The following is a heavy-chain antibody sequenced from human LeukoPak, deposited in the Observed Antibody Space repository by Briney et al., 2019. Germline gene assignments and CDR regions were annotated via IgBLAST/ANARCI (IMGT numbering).Heavy chain of an antibody. D-gene: IGHD3-22*01. V-gene: IGHV4-4*02. CDR1: GGSISSSNW. CDR2: IYHSGST. CDR3: ARSLGDYYDSSGYYDY. Sequence: SGTLSLTCAVSGGSISSSNWWSWVRQPPGKGLEWIGEIYHSGSTNYNPSLKSRVTISVDESKNQFSLKLSSVTAADTAVYYCARSLGDYYDSSGYYDYWGQGTLVTVSS. J-gene: IGHJ4*02.